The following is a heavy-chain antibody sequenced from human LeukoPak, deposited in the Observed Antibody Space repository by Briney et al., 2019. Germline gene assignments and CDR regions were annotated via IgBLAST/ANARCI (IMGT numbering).Heavy chain of an antibody. CDR3: TTDPGYYYYDSSSDYFFDY. CDR2: IKSNNDGGTT. D-gene: IGHD3-22*01. Sequence: NPGGSLRLSCAASEFTFINAWMSWVRQAPGKGLEWVGRIKSNNDGGTTDYAATVKGRFTISRDASKNTLYLQMNSLKTEDTAVYYCTTDPGYYYYDSSSDYFFDYWGQGTLVTVSS. J-gene: IGHJ4*02. CDR1: EFTFINAW. V-gene: IGHV3-15*01.